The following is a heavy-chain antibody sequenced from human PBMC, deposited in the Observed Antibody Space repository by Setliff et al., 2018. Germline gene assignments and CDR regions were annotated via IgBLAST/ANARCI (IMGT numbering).Heavy chain of an antibody. V-gene: IGHV4-59*11. CDR2: IHFSGTT. Sequence: SETLSLTCTVSDGSSSSHYWSWIRQPPGKGLEWIGYIHFSGTTNYNPSLKSRVTLSLDTSKNPFSLELSSVTAADTAVYYCAKGGTYRYFDFWGQGALVAASS. CDR3: AKGGTYRYFDF. J-gene: IGHJ4*02. D-gene: IGHD1-1*01. CDR1: DGSSSSHY.